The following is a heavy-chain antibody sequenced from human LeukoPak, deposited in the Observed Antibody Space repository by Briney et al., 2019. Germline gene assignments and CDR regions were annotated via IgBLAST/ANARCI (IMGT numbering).Heavy chain of an antibody. Sequence: SETLSLTCTVSGGSISSGGYYWSWIRQHPGKGLEWIGYIYYSGSTYYNPSLKSRVTISVDTSKNQFSLKLSSVTAADTAVYYCARAPIRQDNWFGPWGQGTLVTVSS. CDR1: GGSISSGGYY. CDR2: IYYSGST. CDR3: ARAPIRQDNWFGP. D-gene: IGHD2-21*01. J-gene: IGHJ5*02. V-gene: IGHV4-31*03.